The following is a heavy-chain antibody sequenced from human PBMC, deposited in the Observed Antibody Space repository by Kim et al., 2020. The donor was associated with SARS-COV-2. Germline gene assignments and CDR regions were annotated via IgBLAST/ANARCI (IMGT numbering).Heavy chain of an antibody. D-gene: IGHD3-22*01. CDR2: ISSTSSYT. Sequence: GSLRLSCAASGFTFSDYYMSWIRQAPGKGLEWVSYISSTSSYTNYADSVKGRFTISRDNARNSLYLQMSSLRAEDTAVYYCARAGVVVIASLGYWGQGTLVTVSS. V-gene: IGHV3-11*03. J-gene: IGHJ4*02. CDR1: GFTFSDYY. CDR3: ARAGVVVIASLGY.